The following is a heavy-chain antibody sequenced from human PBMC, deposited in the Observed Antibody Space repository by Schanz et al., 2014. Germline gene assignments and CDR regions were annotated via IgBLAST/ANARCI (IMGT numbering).Heavy chain of an antibody. CDR2: LSWNRRSV. Sequence: EMQLVESGGGLVQPGRSLRLSCAASGFTFEDYAMHWVRQVPGKGLEWVAGLSWNRRSVGYADSVKGRFTISRDNANNTLDLQMNSLRTEDTAVYFCAKSYDTSGYSGFDYWGQGTLVTVSS. V-gene: IGHV3-9*01. J-gene: IGHJ4*02. D-gene: IGHD3-22*01. CDR3: AKSYDTSGYSGFDY. CDR1: GFTFEDYA.